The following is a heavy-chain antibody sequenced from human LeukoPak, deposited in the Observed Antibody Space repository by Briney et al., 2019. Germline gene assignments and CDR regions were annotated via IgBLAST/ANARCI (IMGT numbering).Heavy chain of an antibody. CDR2: LKIRGDGETR. J-gene: IGHJ3*02. V-gene: IGHV3-15*01. Sequence: GVSLRLFCGASGFTYRIGWMSGVRHAPGKGLEGVIRLKIRGDGETRDYAAPVKDRFIISIDDSKNKLYLQMNSLRTEDTAIYYCAAVGEWLSNAFNTWGQGTLVTVSA. CDR3: AAVGEWLSNAFNT. D-gene: IGHD3-3*01. CDR1: GFTYRIGW.